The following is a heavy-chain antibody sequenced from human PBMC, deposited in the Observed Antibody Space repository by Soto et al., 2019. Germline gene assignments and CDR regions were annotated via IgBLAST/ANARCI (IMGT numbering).Heavy chain of an antibody. CDR1: GGSIRSYF. D-gene: IGHD2-2*01. Sequence: GGSIRSYFWNWICQPPGPGLEWIGEINHSGSTNYNPSLKSRVTISVDTSKNHFSLKLSSVTAADTAVYYCARDNREEDIVVVPAASSVGQPNLDYWGQGTLVTVSS. CDR3: ARDNREEDIVVVPAASSVGQPNLDY. CDR2: INHSGST. V-gene: IGHV4-34*01. J-gene: IGHJ4*02.